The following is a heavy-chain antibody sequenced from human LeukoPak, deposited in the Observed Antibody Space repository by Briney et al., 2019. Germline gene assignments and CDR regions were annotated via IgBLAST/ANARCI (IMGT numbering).Heavy chain of an antibody. J-gene: IGHJ6*03. D-gene: IGHD3-3*01. V-gene: IGHV1-69*05. CDR1: GGTFSSYA. CDR2: IIPIFGTA. Sequence: SVKVSCKASGGTFSSYAISWVRQAPGQGLEWMGGIIPIFGTANYAQKFQGRVTITTDESTSTAYMELSSLRSEDTAVYYCAREVFRFLEWSPTPYYYYMDVWGKGTTVTVSS. CDR3: AREVFRFLEWSPTPYYYYMDV.